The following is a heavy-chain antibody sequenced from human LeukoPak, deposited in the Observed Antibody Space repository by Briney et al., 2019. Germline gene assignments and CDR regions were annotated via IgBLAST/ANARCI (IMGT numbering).Heavy chain of an antibody. V-gene: IGHV3-23*01. Sequence: GGSLRLSCAASGSTFSSYAMSWVRQAPGKGLEWVSAISGSGGSTYYADSVKGRFTISRDNSKNTLYLQMNSLRAEDTAVYYCAKSLASIAVAGLLDYWGQGTLVTVSS. CDR3: AKSLASIAVAGLLDY. CDR2: ISGSGGST. J-gene: IGHJ4*02. D-gene: IGHD6-19*01. CDR1: GSTFSSYA.